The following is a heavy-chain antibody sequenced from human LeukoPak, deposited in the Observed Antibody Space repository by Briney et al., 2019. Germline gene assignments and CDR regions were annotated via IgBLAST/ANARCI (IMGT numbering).Heavy chain of an antibody. CDR3: ARDRLSYLDY. CDR2: IYYSGST. D-gene: IGHD6-19*01. J-gene: IGHJ4*02. CDR1: GGSISSGGYY. Sequence: PSETLSLTCTVSGGSISSGGYYWSWIRQHPGKGLEWIGYIYYSGSTYYNLSLKSRVTISVDTSKNQFSLKLSSVTAADTAVYYCARDRLSYLDYWGQGTLVTVSS. V-gene: IGHV4-31*03.